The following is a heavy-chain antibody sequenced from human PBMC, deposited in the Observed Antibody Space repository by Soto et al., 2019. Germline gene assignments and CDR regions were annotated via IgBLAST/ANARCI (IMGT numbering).Heavy chain of an antibody. CDR3: ARCIAAAGTGNYYYYGMDV. V-gene: IGHV1-46*01. CDR1: GYTFTSYY. CDR2: INPSGGST. Sequence: ASVKVSCKASGYTFTSYYMHWVRQAPGQGLEWMGIINPSGGSTSYAQKFQGRVTMTRDTSTSTVYMELSSLRSEDTAVYYCARCIAAAGTGNYYYYGMDVWGQAPTVTVSS. J-gene: IGHJ6*02. D-gene: IGHD6-13*01.